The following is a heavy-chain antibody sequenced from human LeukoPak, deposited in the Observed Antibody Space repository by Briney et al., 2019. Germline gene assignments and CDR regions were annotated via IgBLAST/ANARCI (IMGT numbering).Heavy chain of an antibody. V-gene: IGHV4-59*01. CDR1: GRSISSYY. CDR2: IYYSGST. D-gene: IGHD6-13*01. J-gene: IGHJ4*02. Sequence: KPSETLSLTCTVSGRSISSYYWSWIRQPPGKGLEWIGYIYYSGSTNYNPSLKSRVTISVDTSKNQFSLKLSSVTAADTAVYYCARGGPTPGIAAAGYYWGQGTLVTVSS. CDR3: ARGGPTPGIAAAGYY.